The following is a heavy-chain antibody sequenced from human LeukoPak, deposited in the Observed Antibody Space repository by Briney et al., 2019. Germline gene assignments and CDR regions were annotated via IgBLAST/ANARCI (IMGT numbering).Heavy chain of an antibody. CDR2: ISAYNGNT. D-gene: IGHD2-15*01. CDR1: GYTFTSYA. Sequence: ASVKVSCKASGYTFTSYAMNWVRQAPGQGLEWMGWISAYNGNTRYAQILQGRFTVTTDTSTSTAYMELRSLTSDDTAVYYCARAGYCGDGGCRGGSAFDVWGQGTMVSVSS. J-gene: IGHJ3*01. CDR3: ARAGYCGDGGCRGGSAFDV. V-gene: IGHV1-18*01.